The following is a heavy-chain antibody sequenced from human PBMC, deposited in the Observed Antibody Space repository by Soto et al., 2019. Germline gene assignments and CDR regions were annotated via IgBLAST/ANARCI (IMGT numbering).Heavy chain of an antibody. D-gene: IGHD6-13*01. CDR2: ISYDGSNK. CDR1: GFTFSSYG. CDR3: AKDFWGQQLGVIDY. Sequence: QVQLVESGGGVVQPGRSLRLSCAASGFTFSSYGMHWVRQAPGKGLEWVAVISYDGSNKYYADSVKGRFTISRDNSKNTLYLQMNSLRAEDTAVYYCAKDFWGQQLGVIDYWGQGTLVTVSS. J-gene: IGHJ4*02. V-gene: IGHV3-30*18.